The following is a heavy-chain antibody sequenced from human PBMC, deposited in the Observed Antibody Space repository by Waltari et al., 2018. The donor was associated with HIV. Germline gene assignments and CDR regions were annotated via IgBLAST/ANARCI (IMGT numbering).Heavy chain of an antibody. CDR3: ARTYDLWSGYSDRNWFDP. V-gene: IGHV4-39*01. CDR2: IYYSGTT. D-gene: IGHD3-3*01. J-gene: IGHJ5*02. Sequence: QLQLQESGPGLVKPSETLSLTCTVSGGSISSSSYYWGWIRQPPGKGLEWIGSIYYSGTTYYNPALESRVTIAVDTSKNQFSLKLSSVTAADTAVYYCARTYDLWSGYSDRNWFDPWGQGTLVTVSS. CDR1: GGSISSSSYY.